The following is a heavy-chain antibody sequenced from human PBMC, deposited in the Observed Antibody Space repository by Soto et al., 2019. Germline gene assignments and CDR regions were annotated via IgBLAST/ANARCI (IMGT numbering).Heavy chain of an antibody. D-gene: IGHD3-10*01. CDR3: ARDPSRMGMVRAPSGALDV. CDR1: GYTFSRHS. CDR2: ISPYDGDT. J-gene: IGHJ3*01. Sequence: QVQLVQSGGEVQQPGASVKVSCKASGYTFSRHSLAWVRQAPGQGLEWLGWISPYDGDTSYAQKRQARLTMTTDTATETAYMQLRSLTSAATAVYYGARDPSRMGMVRAPSGALDVGAKGQWSPSLQ. V-gene: IGHV1-18*01.